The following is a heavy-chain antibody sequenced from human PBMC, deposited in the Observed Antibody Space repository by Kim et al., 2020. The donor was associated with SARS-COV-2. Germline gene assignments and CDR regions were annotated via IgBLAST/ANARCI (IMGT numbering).Heavy chain of an antibody. CDR2: ISAYNGNT. CDR1: GYTFTSYG. Sequence: ASVKVSCKASGYTFTSYGISWVRQAPGQGLEWMGWISAYNGNTNYAQKLQGRVTMTTDTSTSTAYMELRSLRSDDTAVYYCARDRLLWFGELLIWSSGNRVTYGMDVWGQGTTVTVSS. J-gene: IGHJ6*02. CDR3: ARDRLLWFGELLIWSSGNRVTYGMDV. D-gene: IGHD3-10*01. V-gene: IGHV1-18*01.